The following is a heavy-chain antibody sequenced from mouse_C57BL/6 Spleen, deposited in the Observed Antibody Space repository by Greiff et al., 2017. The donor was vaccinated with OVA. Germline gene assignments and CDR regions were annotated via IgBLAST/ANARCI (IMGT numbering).Heavy chain of an antibody. Sequence: EVMLVESGGGLVKPGGSLKLSCAASGFTFSDYGMHWVRQAPEKGLEWVAYISSGSSTIYYADTVKGRFTISRDNAKNTLFLQITSLRSEDTAMYYCARINWAYAMDYWGQGTSVTVSS. CDR3: ARINWAYAMDY. D-gene: IGHD4-1*02. V-gene: IGHV5-17*01. CDR2: ISSGSSTI. J-gene: IGHJ4*01. CDR1: GFTFSDYG.